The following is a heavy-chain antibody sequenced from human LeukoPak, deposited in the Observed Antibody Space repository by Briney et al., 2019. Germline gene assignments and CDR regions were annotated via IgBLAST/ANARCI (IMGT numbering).Heavy chain of an antibody. CDR3: ARVGEVGYSSSWLMDY. CDR2: ISSSSSYI. CDR1: GFTFSSYS. V-gene: IGHV3-21*01. D-gene: IGHD6-13*01. Sequence: PGGSLRLSCAASGFTFSSYSMNWVRQAPGKGLEWVSSISSSSSYIYYADSVKGRFTISRDNAKNSLYLQMNSLRAEDTAVYYCARVGEVGYSSSWLMDYWGQGTLVTVSS. J-gene: IGHJ4*02.